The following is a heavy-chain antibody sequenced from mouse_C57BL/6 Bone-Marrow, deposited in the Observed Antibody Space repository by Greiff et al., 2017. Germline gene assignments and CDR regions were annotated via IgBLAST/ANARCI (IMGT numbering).Heavy chain of an antibody. CDR3: ARYDYDRTWFAY. CDR1: GFSLTSYG. V-gene: IGHV2-6*01. CDR2: IWGVGST. Sequence: VQGVESGPGLVAPSQSLSITCTVSGFSLTSYGVDWVRQSPGKGLEWLGVIWGVGSTNYNSALKSRLSISKDNSKSQVFLKMNSLQTDDTAMYYCARYDYDRTWFAYWGQGTLVTVSA. D-gene: IGHD2-4*01. J-gene: IGHJ3*01.